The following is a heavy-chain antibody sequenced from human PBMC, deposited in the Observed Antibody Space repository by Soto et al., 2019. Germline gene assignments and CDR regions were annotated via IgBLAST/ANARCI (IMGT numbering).Heavy chain of an antibody. J-gene: IGHJ6*03. D-gene: IGHD5-12*01. CDR1: GFTFTSSA. CDR2: IVVGSGNT. CDR3: AADRYSGYDYYYYYYMDV. V-gene: IGHV1-58*01. Sequence: ASVKVSCKASGFTFTSSAVQWVRQARGQRLEWIGWIVVGSGNTNYAQKFQERVTITRDMSTNTAYMELSSLRSEDTAVYYCAADRYSGYDYYYYYYMDVWGKGTTVTVSS.